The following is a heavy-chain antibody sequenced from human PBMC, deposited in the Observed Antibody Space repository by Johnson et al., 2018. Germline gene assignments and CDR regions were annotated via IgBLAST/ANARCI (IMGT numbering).Heavy chain of an antibody. Sequence: VQLVQSGGGLVQPGRSLRLSCAASGFTFDDYAMHWVRQAPGKGLEWVSGISWHSGSIGYADSVKGRFTISRDNAKNSLYLHMNSLRAEDTAVYYCAKDVSSSGRSGYYYGMDVWGQGTTVTVSS. D-gene: IGHD6-19*01. V-gene: IGHV3-9*01. CDR3: AKDVSSSGRSGYYYGMDV. J-gene: IGHJ6*02. CDR2: ISWHSGSI. CDR1: GFTFDDYA.